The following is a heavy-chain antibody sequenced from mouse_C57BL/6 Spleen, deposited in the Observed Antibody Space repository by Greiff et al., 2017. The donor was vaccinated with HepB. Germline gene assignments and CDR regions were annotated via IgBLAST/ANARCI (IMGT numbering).Heavy chain of an antibody. D-gene: IGHD2-4*01. J-gene: IGHJ2*01. CDR1: GYTFTSYW. CDR3: ARCPYDYFYFDY. Sequence: QVHVKQPGAELVKPGASVKLSCKASGYTFTSYWMHWVKQRPGQGLEWIGMIHPNSGSTNYNEKFKSKATLTVDKSSSTAYMQLSSLTSEDSAVYYCARCPYDYFYFDYWGQGTTLTVSS. CDR2: IHPNSGST. V-gene: IGHV1-64*01.